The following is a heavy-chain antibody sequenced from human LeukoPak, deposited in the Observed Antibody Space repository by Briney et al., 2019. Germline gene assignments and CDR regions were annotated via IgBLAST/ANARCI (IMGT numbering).Heavy chain of an antibody. V-gene: IGHV1-18*01. CDR3: ARDAEWEKNPDYFDS. D-gene: IGHD1-26*01. Sequence: ASVQVSCKASGYTFTNYGISWVRQAPGQGLEWVGWISAKNGKTNCAQKVQGRVIMTPDPSTTTAYMELRSLRSDDTAVYFCARDAEWEKNPDYFDSWGQGTLVTASS. J-gene: IGHJ4*02. CDR1: GYTFTNYG. CDR2: ISAKNGKT.